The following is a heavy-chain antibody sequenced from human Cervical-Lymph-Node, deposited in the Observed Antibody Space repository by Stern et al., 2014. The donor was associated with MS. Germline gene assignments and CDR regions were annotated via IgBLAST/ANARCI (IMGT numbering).Heavy chain of an antibody. V-gene: IGHV1-58*02. CDR2: IVVGSGVT. D-gene: IGHD6-19*01. Sequence: MQWVRQARGQRLEWIGWIVVGSGVTNYAQNFQERVTFTRDMSTSTAYMDLRGLTSDATAVYYCAADGYSSASLDWWGQGTLVAVSP. CDR3: AADGYSSASLDW. J-gene: IGHJ4*02.